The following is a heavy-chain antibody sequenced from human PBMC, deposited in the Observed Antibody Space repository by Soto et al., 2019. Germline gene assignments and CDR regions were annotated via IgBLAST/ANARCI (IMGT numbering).Heavy chain of an antibody. J-gene: IGHJ6*02. CDR1: GDSISSADYY. V-gene: IGHV4-30-4*01. CDR3: ARDLWVEPELYYYGMDV. D-gene: IGHD1-1*01. Sequence: SETLSLTCTVSGDSISSADYYWSWIRQTPGKGLEWIGHIFYSGTTYYNPSLKSRLTISVDTSKNHFSLRLTSVTAADTAVYYCARDLWVEPELYYYGMDVWGQGATVTVSS. CDR2: IFYSGTT.